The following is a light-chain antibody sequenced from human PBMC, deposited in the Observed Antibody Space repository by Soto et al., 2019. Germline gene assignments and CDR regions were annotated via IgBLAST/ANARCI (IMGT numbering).Light chain of an antibody. CDR3: QHHNSYSQP. CDR2: GAS. Sequence: DIQMTQSPPTLSASVGDRVTITCRASQRIRHCLAWYQPMPGKAPKLLTYGASNLKSGVPSSFRGSGSGTEFTLTISSLQPDDFGTYFCQHHNSYSQPFGQGTKVDI. CDR1: QRIRHC. J-gene: IGKJ1*01. V-gene: IGKV1-5*01.